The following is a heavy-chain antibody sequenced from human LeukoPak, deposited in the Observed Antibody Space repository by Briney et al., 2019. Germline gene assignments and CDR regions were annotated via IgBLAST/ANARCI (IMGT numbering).Heavy chain of an antibody. V-gene: IGHV1-3*01. D-gene: IGHD2-15*01. CDR1: GYTFSSYD. J-gene: IGHJ4*02. Sequence: ASVKVSCKASGYTFSSYDINWVRQATGQGLEWMGWINAGNGNTKYSQKFQGRVTITRDTSASTAYMELSSLRSEDTAVYYCARDRCSGGSCYTSPFDYWGQGTLVTVSS. CDR2: INAGNGNT. CDR3: ARDRCSGGSCYTSPFDY.